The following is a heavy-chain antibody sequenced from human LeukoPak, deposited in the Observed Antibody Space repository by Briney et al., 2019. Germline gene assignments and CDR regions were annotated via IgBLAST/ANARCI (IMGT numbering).Heavy chain of an antibody. V-gene: IGHV4-4*07. Sequence: PSETLSLTCTVSGGSISSYYWSWIRQPAGKGLEWIGRIYTSGSTNYNPSLKSRVTMSVDTSKNQFSLKLSSVTAADTAVYYCARDLCPSPGSTSCYTRGYDYWGQGTLVTVSS. J-gene: IGHJ4*02. CDR2: IYTSGST. D-gene: IGHD2-2*02. CDR1: GGSISSYY. CDR3: ARDLCPSPGSTSCYTRGYDY.